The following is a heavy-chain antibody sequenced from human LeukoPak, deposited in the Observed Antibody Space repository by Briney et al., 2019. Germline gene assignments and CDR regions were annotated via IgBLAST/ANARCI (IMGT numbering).Heavy chain of an antibody. Sequence: ASVKVSCKASGYTFTSYYMHWVRQAPGQGLEWMGIINPGGGSTSYAQKFQGRVTMTRDTSTSTVYMEPSSLRSEDTAVYYCASGLESYWYFDLWGRGTLVTVSS. V-gene: IGHV1-46*01. CDR1: GYTFTSYY. D-gene: IGHD6-19*01. CDR3: ASGLESYWYFDL. J-gene: IGHJ2*01. CDR2: INPGGGST.